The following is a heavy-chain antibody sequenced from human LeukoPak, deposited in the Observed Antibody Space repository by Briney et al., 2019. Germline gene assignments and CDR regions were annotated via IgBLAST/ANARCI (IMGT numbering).Heavy chain of an antibody. Sequence: RRASVKVSCQVSGYTLNELSIQWVRQAAGKGLEWMGCFDPEYGETVHAQKFQGRVTMAEDTSTDTAYMELSSLRSEDTAVYYCAPLDFWVPSTWGQGTLVTVSS. J-gene: IGHJ5*02. D-gene: IGHD3-3*01. V-gene: IGHV1-24*01. CDR3: APLDFWVPST. CDR2: FDPEYGET. CDR1: GYTLNELS.